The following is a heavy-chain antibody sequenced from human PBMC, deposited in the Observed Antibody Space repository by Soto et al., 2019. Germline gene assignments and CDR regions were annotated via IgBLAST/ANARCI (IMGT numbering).Heavy chain of an antibody. CDR1: GYTFTSYG. J-gene: IGHJ6*02. D-gene: IGHD2-8*01. CDR2: ISAYNGNT. CDR3: ARDGIVIMVYATRYGMDV. V-gene: IGHV1-18*04. Sequence: GASVKVSCKASGYTFTSYGISWVRQPPGQGLEWMGWISAYNGNTNYAQKLQGRVTMTTDTSTSTAYMELRSLRSDDTAVYYCARDGIVIMVYATRYGMDVWGQGTTVTVSS.